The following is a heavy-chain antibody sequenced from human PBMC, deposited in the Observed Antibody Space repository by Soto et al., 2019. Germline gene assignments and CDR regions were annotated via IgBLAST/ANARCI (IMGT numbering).Heavy chain of an antibody. J-gene: IGHJ6*02. CDR1: GFTFSTDS. CDR2: IIDSGAST. CDR3: AKGRSYYYYYGVDV. Sequence: GGSLRLSCVASGFTFSTDSMNWVRQAPGKGLEWVSDIIDSGASTYYADSVKGRFTISRDNSKSTLYLQMNSLRAEDTALYYCAKGRSYYYYYGVDVWGQGTTVTVSS. V-gene: IGHV3-23*01.